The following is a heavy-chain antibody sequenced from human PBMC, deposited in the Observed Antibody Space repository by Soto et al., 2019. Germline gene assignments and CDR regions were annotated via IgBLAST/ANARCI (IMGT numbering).Heavy chain of an antibody. CDR1: GFTFSNSA. CDR3: AAKGTADFWSGTDY. CDR2: IVVGSGDT. D-gene: IGHD3-3*01. Sequence: QMQLVQSGPEVKKPGTSVKVSCKASGFTFSNSAMQWVRQARGQRLEWIGWIVVGSGDTNYAQKFKERLTITRDMSTSTVYMELSSLRSDDTAVYYCAAKGTADFWSGTDYWGQGTLVTVSS. V-gene: IGHV1-58*02. J-gene: IGHJ4*02.